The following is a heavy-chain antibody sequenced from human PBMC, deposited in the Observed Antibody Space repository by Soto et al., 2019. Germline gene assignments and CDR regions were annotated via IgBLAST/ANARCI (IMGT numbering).Heavy chain of an antibody. CDR1: GWDISTYY. CDR3: ARGQRFSDWFDP. D-gene: IGHD3-3*01. CDR2: IYSSGST. V-gene: IGHV4-4*07. Sequence: QVQLQESGPGLVKPSETLSLTCTVSGWDISTYYWTWIRQPAGKGLEWIGRIYSSGSTKYNPSLKSRVIMSLDTSKTQFSLRLSSVTAADTAVYYCARGQRFSDWFDPWGQGTLVTVSS. J-gene: IGHJ5*02.